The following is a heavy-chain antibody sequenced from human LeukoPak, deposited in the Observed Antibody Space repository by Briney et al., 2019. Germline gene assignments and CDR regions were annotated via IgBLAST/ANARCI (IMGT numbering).Heavy chain of an antibody. CDR3: AGDIVATIRGTDAFDI. CDR1: GGSISSYY. J-gene: IGHJ3*02. D-gene: IGHD5-12*01. Sequence: PSETLSLTCTVSGGSISSYYWSWIRQPAGKGLEWIGRIYTSGSTNYNPSLKSRVTMSVDTSKNQFSLKLSSVTAADTAVYYCAGDIVATIRGTDAFDIWGQGTMVTVSS. CDR2: IYTSGST. V-gene: IGHV4-4*07.